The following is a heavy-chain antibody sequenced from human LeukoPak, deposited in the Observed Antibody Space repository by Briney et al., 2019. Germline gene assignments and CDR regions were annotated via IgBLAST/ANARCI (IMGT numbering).Heavy chain of an antibody. CDR1: GFTFSSYW. CDR2: IKQDGSEK. V-gene: IGHV3-7*01. CDR3: ARVGTYYDFWSGYRGTRWYDY. D-gene: IGHD3-3*01. J-gene: IGHJ4*02. Sequence: PGGSLRLSCAASGFTFSSYWMSWVRQAPGKGLEWVANIKQDGSEKYYVDSVKGRFTISRDNAKNSLYLQMNSLRAEDTAVYYCARVGTYYDFWSGYRGTRWYDYWGQGTLVTVSS.